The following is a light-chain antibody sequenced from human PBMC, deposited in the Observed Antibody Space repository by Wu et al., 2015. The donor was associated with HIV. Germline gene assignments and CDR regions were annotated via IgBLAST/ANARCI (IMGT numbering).Light chain of an antibody. CDR1: QHIRSS. CDR3: QQYDTFPLT. J-gene: IGKJ4*01. CDR2: AAS. Sequence: AIQITQSPSSLSASTGDTVNITCQTSQHIRSSLAWYRQESGKVPELLIYAASNLHRGVPSRFSGSGSGTTFTLTINCLHSEDLATFYCQQYDTFPLTFGGGPRWTSN. V-gene: IGKV1-8*01.